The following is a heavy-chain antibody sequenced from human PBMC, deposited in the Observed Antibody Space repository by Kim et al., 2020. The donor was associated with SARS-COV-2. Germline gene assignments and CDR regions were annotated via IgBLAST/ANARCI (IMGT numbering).Heavy chain of an antibody. D-gene: IGHD2-15*01. CDR2: T. V-gene: IGHV4-59*01. CDR3: ARRRGGTYYFDY. Sequence: TKSNPSLQRRVTISVDTSKNQFSLKLSSVTAADTAVYYCARRRGGTYYFDYWGQGTLVTVSS. J-gene: IGHJ4*02.